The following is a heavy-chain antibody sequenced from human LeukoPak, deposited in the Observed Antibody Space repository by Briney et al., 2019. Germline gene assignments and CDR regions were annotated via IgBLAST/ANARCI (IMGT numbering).Heavy chain of an antibody. CDR3: AKDVVRGSGRINWFDP. D-gene: IGHD3-10*01. CDR2: ISGSGGST. V-gene: IGHV3-23*01. Sequence: GGSLRLSCATSGFTLSSYWMHWVRQAPGKGLEWVSAISGSGGSTYYADTVRGRFTISRDTSKNMVYLQMNSLRAEDTAVYYCAKDVVRGSGRINWFDPWGQGTLVTVSS. J-gene: IGHJ5*02. CDR1: GFTLSSYW.